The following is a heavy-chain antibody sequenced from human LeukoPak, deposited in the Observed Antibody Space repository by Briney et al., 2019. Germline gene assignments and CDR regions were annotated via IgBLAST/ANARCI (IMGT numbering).Heavy chain of an antibody. CDR2: FDPEDGET. D-gene: IGHD2-2*01. CDR1: GYTLTELS. V-gene: IGHV1-24*01. Sequence: AASVKVSCKVSGYTLTELSMHWVRQAPGKGLEWMGGFDPEDGETIYAQKFQGRVTMTEDTSTDTAYMELSSLRSEDTAVYYCATGLYCSSTSCYQGDYWGQGALVTVSS. J-gene: IGHJ4*02. CDR3: ATGLYCSSTSCYQGDY.